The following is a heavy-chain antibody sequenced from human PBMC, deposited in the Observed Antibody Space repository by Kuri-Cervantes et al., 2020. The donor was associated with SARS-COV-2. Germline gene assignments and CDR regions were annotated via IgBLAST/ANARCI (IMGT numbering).Heavy chain of an antibody. J-gene: IGHJ4*02. V-gene: IGHV3-43*02. Sequence: GGSLRLSCAASGFTFDDYAMHWVRQAPGKGLEWVSLISGDGGSTYYADSVKGRFTISRDNSKNSLYLQMNSLRAEDTAVYYCARDRYSSGWNYLDYWGQGTLVTVAS. CDR2: ISGDGGST. D-gene: IGHD6-19*01. CDR1: GFTFDDYA. CDR3: ARDRYSSGWNYLDY.